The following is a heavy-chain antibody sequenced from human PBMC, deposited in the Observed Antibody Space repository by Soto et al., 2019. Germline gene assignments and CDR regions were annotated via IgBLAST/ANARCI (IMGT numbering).Heavy chain of an antibody. CDR3: TKNSASALDY. CDR2: LHHGGST. CDR1: RYSINNNNW. J-gene: IGHJ4*02. V-gene: IGHV4-4*02. Sequence: SDTLSLSCDVSRYSINNNNWWSWVRQPPGGGLEWIGELHHGGSTNYNPSLESRATFSVDISKNQFFLKLSSVTAADTAVYYCTKNSASALDYWGQGTLVTVSS. D-gene: IGHD4-4*01.